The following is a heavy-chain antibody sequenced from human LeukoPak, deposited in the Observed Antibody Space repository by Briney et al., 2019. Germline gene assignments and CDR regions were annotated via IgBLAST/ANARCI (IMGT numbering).Heavy chain of an antibody. CDR2: IYTSAST. Sequence: SETLSLTRTVSGGSITIYYWSWIPEPAGEGLEWIFRIYTSASTHSTPSLRSRVTLSVDSSTHQFTLKVNSVTAAATAVYYCARGGGYCNSGSCYQYFDYWSQRSQV. CDR1: GGSITIYY. D-gene: IGHD2-2*01. V-gene: IGHV4-4*07. J-gene: IGHJ4*02. CDR3: ARGGGYCNSGSCYQYFDY.